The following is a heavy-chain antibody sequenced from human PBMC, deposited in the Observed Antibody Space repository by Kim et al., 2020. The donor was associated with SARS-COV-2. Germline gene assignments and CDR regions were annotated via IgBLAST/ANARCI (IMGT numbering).Heavy chain of an antibody. J-gene: IGHJ5*02. CDR1: GDSINNLGFY. D-gene: IGHD4-4*01. CDR2: VHDRVTT. V-gene: IGHV4-31*03. CDR3: ARADSINWFDP. Sequence: SETLSLRCTVSGDSINNLGFYWHWIRQPPGKGLEWIGFVHDRVTTDYNPSLKSRVSISVDASKNQYSLRLSSVTAADTAVYYCARADSINWFDPWGLGTLVTVSS.